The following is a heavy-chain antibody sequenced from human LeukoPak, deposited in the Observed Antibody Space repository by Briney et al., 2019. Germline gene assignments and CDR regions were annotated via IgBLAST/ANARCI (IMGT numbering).Heavy chain of an antibody. CDR3: ARVGGQGTSYLEAFDI. Sequence: SETLSLTWTVSDGSISSYYWSWIRQPPGKGLQWIGSFYRSGSTYYNPSLKSRVTISVDTSKNQFSLRLTSVTAADTAVYYCARVGGQGTSYLEAFDIWGHGTMVTVSS. D-gene: IGHD4-23*01. CDR2: FYRSGST. CDR1: DGSISSYY. V-gene: IGHV4-59*08. J-gene: IGHJ3*02.